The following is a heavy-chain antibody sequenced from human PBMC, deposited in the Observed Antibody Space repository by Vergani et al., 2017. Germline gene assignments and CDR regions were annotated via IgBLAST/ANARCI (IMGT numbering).Heavy chain of an antibody. D-gene: IGHD3-22*01. J-gene: IGHJ4*02. CDR2: IYPDDSDT. V-gene: IGHV5-51*01. CDR3: ARGPWYYDSSGYYHPFDY. Sequence: EVQLVQSGAEVKKPGESLKISCKGSGFSFTTYWIGWVRQMPGKGLEWMGIIYPDDSDTRYSPSFQGQVTISADKSISTAYLQLSSLKASDTAMYYCARGPWYYDSSGYYHPFDYWGQGTLVTVSS. CDR1: GFSFTTYW.